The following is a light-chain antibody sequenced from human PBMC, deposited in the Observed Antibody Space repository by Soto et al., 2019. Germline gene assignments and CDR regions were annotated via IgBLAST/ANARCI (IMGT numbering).Light chain of an antibody. CDR1: SSDVGSYNL. CDR3: CSYAGSVV. V-gene: IGLV2-23*01. J-gene: IGLJ2*01. Sequence: QSALTQPASVSGSPGQSITISCTGTSSDVGSYNLVSWYQQHPGKASKLMIYEGSKRPSGVSNRFSGSKSGNTASLTISGLQAEDEADYYCCSYAGSVVFGGGTKLHRP. CDR2: EGS.